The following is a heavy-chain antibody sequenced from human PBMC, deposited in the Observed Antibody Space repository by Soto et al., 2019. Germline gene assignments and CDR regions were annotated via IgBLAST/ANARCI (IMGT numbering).Heavy chain of an antibody. V-gene: IGHV3-48*01. CDR3: ARGEPSFY. CDR2: ISDSSGTI. Sequence: PRGSLRLSCSASVFTCTSHSMNWFRQAAGKGLEWISYISDSSGTIYYADSVKGRFTISRDNVQNSLYLQMNSLRAEDTAVYFCARGEPSFYWGQGALVTVSS. D-gene: IGHD1-26*01. J-gene: IGHJ4*02. CDR1: VFTCTSHS.